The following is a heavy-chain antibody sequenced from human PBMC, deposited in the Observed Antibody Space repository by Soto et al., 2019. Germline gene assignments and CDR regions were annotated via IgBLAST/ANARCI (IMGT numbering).Heavy chain of an antibody. V-gene: IGHV4-39*02. Sequence: QLQLQESGPGLVKPSETLSLTCTVSGGSISSSSYYWGWIRQPPGKVLEWIGSIYYSGSTYYNPSLKIRVTIPVDTSKNHLYRRRSSVAAADTAGYDCARVGTMVRGVCWFDPWGQGTLVTVSS. CDR3: ARVGTMVRGVCWFDP. CDR1: GGSISSSSYY. D-gene: IGHD3-10*01. CDR2: IYYSGST. J-gene: IGHJ5*02.